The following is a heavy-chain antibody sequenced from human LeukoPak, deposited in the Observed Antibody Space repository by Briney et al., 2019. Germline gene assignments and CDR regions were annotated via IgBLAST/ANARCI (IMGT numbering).Heavy chain of an antibody. D-gene: IGHD5-18*01. J-gene: IGHJ3*02. CDR1: GFTFSSYA. CDR2: VWYDGTNK. V-gene: IGHV3-30*04. Sequence: AGGSLRLSCAASGFTFSSYAMHWVRQAPGKGLEWVAVVWYDGTNKNYADSVEGRFTISRDNSKNTLYLQMNSLRVEDTAMYYCARDTRGYTYADASDIWGQGTM. CDR3: ARDTRGYTYADASDI.